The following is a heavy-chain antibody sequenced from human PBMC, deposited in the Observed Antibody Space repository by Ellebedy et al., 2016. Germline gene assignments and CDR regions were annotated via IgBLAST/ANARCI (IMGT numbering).Heavy chain of an antibody. CDR2: ISFDGSNE. Sequence: GGSLRLSCAASGFIFTDYGMYWVRQAPGKGLEWVALISFDGSNEYYVDPVKGRFTISRDNSKNTLFLQMNSLRAEDTGVYYCAKRLSGTYSTNHYGMDAWGQGTTVTVSS. D-gene: IGHD3-10*01. V-gene: IGHV3-30*18. CDR1: GFIFTDYG. J-gene: IGHJ6*02. CDR3: AKRLSGTYSTNHYGMDA.